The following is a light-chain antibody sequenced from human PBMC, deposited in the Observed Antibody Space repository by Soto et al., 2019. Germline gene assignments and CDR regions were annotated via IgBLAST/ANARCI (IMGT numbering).Light chain of an antibody. V-gene: IGKV1-5*01. Sequence: DIQMTQSPSTLSASVGDRVTITCRASQSSSSWLAWYQQKPGKAPKLLIYDASSLESGVPSRFSGSGSGTEFTLTLSSRQPDDFATYYCQQYNSFAWTFGQGTKVEIK. CDR1: QSSSSW. CDR3: QQYNSFAWT. J-gene: IGKJ1*01. CDR2: DAS.